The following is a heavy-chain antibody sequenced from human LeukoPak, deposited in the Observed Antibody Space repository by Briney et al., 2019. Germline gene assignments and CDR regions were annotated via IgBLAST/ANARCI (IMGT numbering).Heavy chain of an antibody. D-gene: IGHD3-3*01. CDR1: GGSISSGGYY. Sequence: SQTLSLTCTLSGGSISSGGYYWSWIRQHPGKGLEWIGYIYYSGSTYYNPSLKSRVTISVDTSKNQFSLKLSSVTAADTSVYYCARGKSYYDFWSGYQIQYYYYYYMDVWGKGTTVTVSS. CDR3: ARGKSYYDFWSGYQIQYYYYYYMDV. J-gene: IGHJ6*03. V-gene: IGHV4-31*03. CDR2: IYYSGST.